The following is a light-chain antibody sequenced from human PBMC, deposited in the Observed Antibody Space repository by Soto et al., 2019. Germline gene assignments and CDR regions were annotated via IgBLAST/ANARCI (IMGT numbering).Light chain of an antibody. CDR1: SSDVGGYNY. Sequence: QSALTQPCSVSGSPGQSVTISCTGTSSDVGGYNYVSWYQQHPGKAPKVMIYDVSERPSGVPDRFSGSKSGNTASLTISGLQAEDEADYYCCSYAGSPRYVFGTGTKVT. J-gene: IGLJ1*01. CDR2: DVS. V-gene: IGLV2-11*01. CDR3: CSYAGSPRYV.